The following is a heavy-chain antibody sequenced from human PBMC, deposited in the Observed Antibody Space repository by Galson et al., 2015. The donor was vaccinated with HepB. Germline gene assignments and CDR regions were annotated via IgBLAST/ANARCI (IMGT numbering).Heavy chain of an antibody. CDR3: AKTPADTATVTPFYYYGLDV. CDR2: ISYDGSNK. J-gene: IGHJ6*02. V-gene: IGHV3-30*18. D-gene: IGHD5-18*01. Sequence: SLRLSCAASGFTFSSYGMHWVRQAPGKGLEWVALISYDGSNKYYADSVKGRFTISRDNYQNTLYLQMNSLRAADTAVYYCAKTPADTATVTPFYYYGLDVWGQGTTVTVSS. CDR1: GFTFSSYG.